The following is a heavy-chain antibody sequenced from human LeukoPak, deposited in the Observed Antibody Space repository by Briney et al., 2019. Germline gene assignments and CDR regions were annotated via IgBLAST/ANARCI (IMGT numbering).Heavy chain of an antibody. D-gene: IGHD3-22*01. CDR1: GYTFSSYS. V-gene: IGHV3-21*01. CDR3: VRLRRNSDTSGFYYYYDF. CDR2: ISVRSNYI. J-gene: IGHJ4*02. Sequence: GGSLRLSCAASGYTFSSYSINWVRQAPGKGLEWVSSISVRSNYIYYTDSVRGRFRISRDDARDSLYLQMNSLRAEDTAVYYCVRLRRNSDTSGFYYYYDFWGQGTLVTVSS.